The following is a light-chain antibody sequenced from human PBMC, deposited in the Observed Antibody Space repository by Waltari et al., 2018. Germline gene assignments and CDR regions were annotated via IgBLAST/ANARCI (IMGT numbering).Light chain of an antibody. CDR2: DVS. J-gene: IGLJ2*01. Sequence: QSALTQPASGSGSPGQSITIPCTRTSTHVRGYNFLSWYQQHPGKAPKLMIYDVSNRPSGVSNRFSGSKSGNTASLTISGLQAEDEADYYCSSYTSSSTLGVVFGGGTKLTVL. CDR1: STHVRGYNF. CDR3: SSYTSSSTLGVV. V-gene: IGLV2-14*01.